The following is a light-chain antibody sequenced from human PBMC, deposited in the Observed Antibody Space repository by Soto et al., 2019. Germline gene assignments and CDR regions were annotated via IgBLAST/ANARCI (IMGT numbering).Light chain of an antibody. CDR1: SGHSSYA. J-gene: IGLJ2*01. Sequence: QLVLTQSPSASASLGAPVKLTCTLSSGHSSYAIAWHQQQPEKGPRYLMKLNSDGSYSKGDGIPDRFSGSSSGAERYLTISSLQSEDEADYYCQTWGTGSVVFGGGTKLTVL. V-gene: IGLV4-69*01. CDR2: LNSDGSY. CDR3: QTWGTGSVV.